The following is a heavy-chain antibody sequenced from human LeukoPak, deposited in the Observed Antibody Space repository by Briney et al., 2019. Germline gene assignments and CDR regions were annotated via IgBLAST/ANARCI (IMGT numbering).Heavy chain of an antibody. CDR3: AKRVSGRYSSGWYFDD. Sequence: GGSLRLSCAASGFTFSAYAMTWVRQAPGKGLEWVSAINSYGTNTYDAASVKGRFTISRDNSNNTLFLQMNRLRAEDTAVYYCAKRVSGRYSSGWYFDDWGRETLVTVSS. D-gene: IGHD6-19*01. J-gene: IGHJ4*02. CDR2: INSYGTNT. V-gene: IGHV3-23*01. CDR1: GFTFSAYA.